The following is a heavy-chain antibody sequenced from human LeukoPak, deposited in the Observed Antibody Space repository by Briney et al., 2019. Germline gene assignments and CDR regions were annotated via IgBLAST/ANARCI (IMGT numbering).Heavy chain of an antibody. Sequence: GGSLRLSCAASGFTFSSYVMHCGREAPGKGLEYVSAISSNGINTYYANSMKGRFTISRDNSKNTLYLQVGSLRPEDMAVYYCAREADLSYFGYWGQGTLVTVSS. D-gene: IGHD2/OR15-2a*01. CDR2: ISSNGINT. J-gene: IGHJ4*02. CDR3: AREADLSYFGY. V-gene: IGHV3-64*01. CDR1: GFTFSSYV.